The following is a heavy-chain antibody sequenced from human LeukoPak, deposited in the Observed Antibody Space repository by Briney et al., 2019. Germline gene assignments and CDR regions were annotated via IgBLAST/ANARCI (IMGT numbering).Heavy chain of an antibody. Sequence: GGSLRLSCAASGFTFSSYAMSWVRQAPGKGLEWVSGISGSGGNTYYADSVKGRFTISRDNAKNSLYLQMNSLRAEDTAVYYCARSLGYCSGGSCYSTGNYWGQGTLVTVSS. CDR3: ARSLGYCSGGSCYSTGNY. J-gene: IGHJ4*02. CDR2: ISGSGGNT. V-gene: IGHV3-23*01. D-gene: IGHD2-15*01. CDR1: GFTFSSYA.